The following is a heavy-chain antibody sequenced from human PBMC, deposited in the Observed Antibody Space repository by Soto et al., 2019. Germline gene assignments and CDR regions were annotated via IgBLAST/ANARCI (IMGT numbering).Heavy chain of an antibody. CDR2: IYYSGST. CDR1: GGSISSGGYY. Sequence: QVQLQESGPGLVKPSQTLSLTCTVSGGSISSGGYYWSWIRQHPGKGLEWIGYIYYSGSTYYNPSLKSRVTISVDTSKNQFSLKLSSVTAADTAVYYCATINLSAYYYGMDVWGQGTTVTVSS. CDR3: ATINLSAYYYGMDV. V-gene: IGHV4-31*03. J-gene: IGHJ6*02.